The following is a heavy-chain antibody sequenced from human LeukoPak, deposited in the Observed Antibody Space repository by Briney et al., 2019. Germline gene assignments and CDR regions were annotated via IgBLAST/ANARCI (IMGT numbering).Heavy chain of an antibody. Sequence: GASVKVSCKASGYTFTSYGISWVRQAPGQGLEWMGWISAYNGNTNYAQKLQGRVTMTTDTSTSTAYMELRSLRSDDTAVYYCARVGLRQYYYYGMDVWGQGTTVTVSS. CDR3: ARVGLRQYYYYGMDV. V-gene: IGHV1-18*01. D-gene: IGHD4-17*01. CDR2: ISAYNGNT. J-gene: IGHJ6*02. CDR1: GYTFTSYG.